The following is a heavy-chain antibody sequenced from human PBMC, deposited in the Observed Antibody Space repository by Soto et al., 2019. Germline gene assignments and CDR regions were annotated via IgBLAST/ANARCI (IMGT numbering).Heavy chain of an antibody. J-gene: IGHJ3*02. CDR2: ISNDGDT. V-gene: IGHV3-66*01. CDR3: AREHRYCRGSSCSSTGDAFDI. CDR1: GLIVTSIY. Sequence: EVLLVESVGGLVQPGGSLRLSCAASGLIVTSIYMNWVRQARGKGLEWVAVISNDGDTHYDDSVRGRFSLSRDISTNILHPPMSSLSVEDTAVYYCAREHRYCRGSSCSSTGDAFDIWGEGTMVTVSS. D-gene: IGHD2-15*01.